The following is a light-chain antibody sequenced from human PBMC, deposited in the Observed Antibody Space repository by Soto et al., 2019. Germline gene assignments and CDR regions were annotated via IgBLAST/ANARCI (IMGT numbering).Light chain of an antibody. CDR1: QSVGSN. CDR3: HHYDSWRT. Sequence: EIVMTQSPATLSVSPGERATLSCRASQSVGSNLAWYQQKPGQVPRLLIYDASSRATGIPARFSASGSGTEFTLTITSLQSEDLAVYYCHHYDSWRTFGQGTK. CDR2: DAS. J-gene: IGKJ1*01. V-gene: IGKV3-15*01.